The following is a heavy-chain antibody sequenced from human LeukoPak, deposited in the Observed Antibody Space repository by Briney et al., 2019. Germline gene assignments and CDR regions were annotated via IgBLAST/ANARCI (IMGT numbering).Heavy chain of an antibody. D-gene: IGHD2-15*01. CDR2: IYYSGST. Sequence: SQTLSLTCTVSGGSISSGDYYWSWIRQPPGKGLEWIGYIYYSGSTYCNPSLKSRVTISVDTSKNQFSLKLSSVTAADTAVYYCASQVVVAARGGWFDPWGQGTLVTVSS. CDR3: ASQVVVAARGGWFDP. CDR1: GGSISSGDYY. V-gene: IGHV4-30-4*01. J-gene: IGHJ5*02.